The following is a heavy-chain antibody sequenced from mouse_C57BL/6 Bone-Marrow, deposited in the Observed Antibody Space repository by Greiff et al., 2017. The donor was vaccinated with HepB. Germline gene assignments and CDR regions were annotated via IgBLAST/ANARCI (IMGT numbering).Heavy chain of an antibody. CDR2: ISYDGSN. J-gene: IGHJ3*01. V-gene: IGHV3-6*01. Sequence: VQLQQSGPGLVKPSQSLSLTCSVTGYYITSGYYWNWIRQFPGNKLEWMGYISYDGSNNYNPSLKNRISITRDTSKNQFFLKLNSVTTEDTATYYCARDDSSGYGFAYWGQGTLVTVSA. D-gene: IGHD3-2*02. CDR3: ARDDSSGYGFAY. CDR1: GYYITSGYY.